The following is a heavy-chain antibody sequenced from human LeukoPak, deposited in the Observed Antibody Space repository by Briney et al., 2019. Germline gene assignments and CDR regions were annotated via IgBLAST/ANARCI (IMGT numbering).Heavy chain of an antibody. V-gene: IGHV4-34*01. CDR1: GGSFSGYY. CDR3: ARSEWFDP. Sequence: PXETLSLTCAVYGGSFSGYYWSWIRQPPGKGLEWIGEINHSGSTNYNPSLKSRVTISVDTSKNQFSLKLSSVTAADTAVYYCARSEWFDPWGQGTLVTVSS. CDR2: INHSGST. J-gene: IGHJ5*02.